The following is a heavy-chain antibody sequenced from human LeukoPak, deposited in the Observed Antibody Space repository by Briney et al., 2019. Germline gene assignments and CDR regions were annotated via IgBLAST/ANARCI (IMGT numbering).Heavy chain of an antibody. CDR3: ARDRAWYYMDV. Sequence: GGSLRLSCAASGFTVSSNYMSWVRQAPGKGLEWVSVIYSGGSTYYADSVKGRFTISRDNAKNSLYLQMNSLGAEDTAVYYCARDRAWYYMDVWGKGTTVTVSS. CDR1: GFTVSSNY. V-gene: IGHV3-53*01. D-gene: IGHD3-10*01. CDR2: IYSGGST. J-gene: IGHJ6*03.